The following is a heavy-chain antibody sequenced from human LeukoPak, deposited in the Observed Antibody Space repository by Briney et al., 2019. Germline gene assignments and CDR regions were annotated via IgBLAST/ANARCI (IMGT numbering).Heavy chain of an antibody. D-gene: IGHD2-2*01. CDR1: GDSVSSNSVT. Sequence: SQTLSLTCAISGDSVSSNSVTWNWIRQSPSRGLEWLGRTYYRSTWYNDYAVSVRGRITVNPDTSKNQFSLHLNSVTPEDTAVYYCAKRLTQYDCFDPWGQGILVTVSS. CDR3: AKRLTQYDCFDP. J-gene: IGHJ5*02. CDR2: TYYRSTWYN. V-gene: IGHV6-1*01.